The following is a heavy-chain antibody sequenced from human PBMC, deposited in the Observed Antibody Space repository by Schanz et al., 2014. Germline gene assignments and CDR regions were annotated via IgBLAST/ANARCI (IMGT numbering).Heavy chain of an antibody. D-gene: IGHD3-10*01. V-gene: IGHV4-39*01. CDR3: VRQLLWFGESGVDT. CDR2: IYNSGSA. CDR1: GGSIRRSTYY. J-gene: IGHJ5*02. Sequence: QLQLQESGPGLVKPSETLSLTCTVSGGSIRRSTYYWGWIRQPPGKGLEWVASIYNSGSAYYGPSLKSRVTIPGETSKNQFSLGLNSVTASDTAVYYCVRQLLWFGESGVDTWGQGTLVVVSS.